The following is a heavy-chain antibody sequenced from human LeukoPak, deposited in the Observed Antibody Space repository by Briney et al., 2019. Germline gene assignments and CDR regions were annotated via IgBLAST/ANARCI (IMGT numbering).Heavy chain of an antibody. CDR3: AKSGYDYPPYFDY. CDR2: IYHSGST. V-gene: IGHV4-38-2*01. CDR1: GYSIISGYF. Sequence: SETLSLTCAVSGYSIISGYFWGWIRQPPGKGLEWIGTIYHSGSTYYNPSLKSRVTISVDTSTNQFSLKLSSVTAADTAVYFCAKSGYDYPPYFDYWGQGTLVTVSS. D-gene: IGHD5-12*01. J-gene: IGHJ4*02.